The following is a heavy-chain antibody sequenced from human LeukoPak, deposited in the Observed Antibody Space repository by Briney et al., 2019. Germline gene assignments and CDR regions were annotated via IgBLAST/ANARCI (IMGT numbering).Heavy chain of an antibody. Sequence: SETLSLTCTVSGGSISSSSYYWGWLRQPPGKGLEWVGSIYYSGSTYYNPSFKSRVTISVDTSKNQFSLKLSSVTAADTAVYYCARLGLISRMYYFDYWGQGTLVTVYS. J-gene: IGHJ4*02. V-gene: IGHV4-39*01. CDR3: ARLGLISRMYYFDY. CDR2: IYYSGST. CDR1: GGSISSSSYY. D-gene: IGHD2/OR15-2a*01.